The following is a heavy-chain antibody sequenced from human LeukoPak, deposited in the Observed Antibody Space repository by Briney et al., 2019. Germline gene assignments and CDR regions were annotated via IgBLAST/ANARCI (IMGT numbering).Heavy chain of an antibody. CDR2: ISAYNGNT. V-gene: IGHV1-18*01. J-gene: IGHJ5*02. CDR3: ARGPTGARAGFFGSGSYYLLDP. D-gene: IGHD3-10*01. Sequence: ASVKVSCKASGYTFTSYGISWVRQAPGQGLEWMGWISAYNGNTNYAQKLQGRVTTTTDTSTSTAYMELRSLRSDDTAVYFCARGPTGARAGFFGSGSYYLLDPWGQGTLVTVSS. CDR1: GYTFTSYG.